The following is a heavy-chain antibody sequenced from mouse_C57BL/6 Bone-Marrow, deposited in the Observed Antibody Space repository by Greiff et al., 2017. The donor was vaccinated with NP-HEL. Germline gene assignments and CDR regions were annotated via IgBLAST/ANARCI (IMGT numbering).Heavy chain of an antibody. CDR1: GFTFSDYG. J-gene: IGHJ3*01. D-gene: IGHD2-3*01. CDR2: ISSGSSTI. V-gene: IGHV5-17*01. CDR3: ARDGYSWFAY. Sequence: EVQLVESGGGLVKPGGPLKLSCAASGFTFSDYGMHWVRQAPEKGLEWVAYISSGSSTIYYADTVKGRFTISRDNAKNTLFLQMTSLRSEDTAMYYCARDGYSWFAYWGQGTLVTVSA.